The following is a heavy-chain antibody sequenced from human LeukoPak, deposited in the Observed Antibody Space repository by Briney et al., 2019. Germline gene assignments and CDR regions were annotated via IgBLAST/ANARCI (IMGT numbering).Heavy chain of an antibody. V-gene: IGHV3-53*01. CDR3: AREPPFRYSSTGYFDY. D-gene: IGHD6-13*01. CDR2: IYTDDTT. J-gene: IGHJ4*02. Sequence: GGSLRLSCAASGFDVSSKYMSWVRQAPGKGLDWVSLIYTDDTTYYADSVKGRCTISRDNSKNTVYLQMSSLRAEDTAVYYCAREPPFRYSSTGYFDYWGQGTLVSVSS. CDR1: GFDVSSKY.